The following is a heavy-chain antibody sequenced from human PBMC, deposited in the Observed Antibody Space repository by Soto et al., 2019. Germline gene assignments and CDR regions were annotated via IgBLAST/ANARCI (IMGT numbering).Heavy chain of an antibody. D-gene: IGHD4-4*01. J-gene: IGHJ4*02. CDR1: GYTFIYYY. CDR2: INPNSGAT. Sequence: QVQLVQSGAELKKPGASVKVSCKASGYTFIYYYIHWVRQAPGQGLEWMGWINPNSGATNSAQKFQDWVTMTRDTSSSTAYMELSRLRSDDTAVYYCARSDMTTIPNFGYWGQGTLVTVSS. CDR3: ARSDMTTIPNFGY. V-gene: IGHV1-2*04.